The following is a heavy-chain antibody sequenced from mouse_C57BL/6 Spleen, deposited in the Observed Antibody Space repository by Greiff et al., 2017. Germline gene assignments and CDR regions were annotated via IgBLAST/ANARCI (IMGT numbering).Heavy chain of an antibody. CDR1: GFSLTSYG. D-gene: IGHD1-1*01. CDR2: IWSDGST. CDR3: ARHDYGSSYGAMDY. V-gene: IGHV2-6-1*01. J-gene: IGHJ4*01. Sequence: VQLVESGPGLVAPSQSLSITCTVSGFSLTSYGVHWVRQPPGKGLEWLVVIWSDGSTTYNSALKSRLSIRKDNSKSQVFLKMNSLQTDDTAMYYCARHDYGSSYGAMDYWGQGTSVTVAS.